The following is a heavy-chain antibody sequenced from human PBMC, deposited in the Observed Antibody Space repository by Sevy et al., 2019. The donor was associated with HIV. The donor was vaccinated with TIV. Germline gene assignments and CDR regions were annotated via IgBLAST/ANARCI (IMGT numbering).Heavy chain of an antibody. CDR3: AKDSGDSSGYYSQSLFDY. V-gene: IGHV3-30*18. CDR2: ISYDGSSK. Sequence: GGSLRLSCAASGFTFSSYGMHWVRKAPGKGLEWVAVISYDGSSKYYADSVKGRFTISRDSSKNTLYLQMNSLGAEDTAVYYCAKDSGDSSGYYSQSLFDYWGQGTLVTVSS. CDR1: GFTFSSYG. D-gene: IGHD3-22*01. J-gene: IGHJ4*02.